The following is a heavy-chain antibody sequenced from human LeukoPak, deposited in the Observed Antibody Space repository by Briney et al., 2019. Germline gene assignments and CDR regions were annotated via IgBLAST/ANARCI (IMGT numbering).Heavy chain of an antibody. D-gene: IGHD5-12*01. Sequence: ASVKVSCKASGYTFTGYYMHWVRQAPGQGLEWMGWINPNSGGTNYAQKFQGRVTMTRDTSISTAYMELSSLRSEDTAVYYCAREVGWLPYYYYYGMDVWGQGTTVTVSS. CDR2: INPNSGGT. CDR3: AREVGWLPYYYYYGMDV. V-gene: IGHV1-2*02. J-gene: IGHJ6*02. CDR1: GYTFTGYY.